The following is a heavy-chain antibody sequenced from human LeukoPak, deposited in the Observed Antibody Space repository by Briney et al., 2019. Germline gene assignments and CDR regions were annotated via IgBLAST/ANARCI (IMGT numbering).Heavy chain of an antibody. CDR2: ISYDGSNK. D-gene: IGHD3-22*01. V-gene: IGHV3-30*03. Sequence: PGGSLRLSCAASGFTFSSYGMHWVRQAPGKGLEWVAVISYDGSNKYYADSVKGRFTISRDNSKNTLYLQMNSLRAEDTAVYYCARDPVGVITTVYYFDCWGQGTLVTVSS. CDR3: ARDPVGVITTVYYFDC. J-gene: IGHJ4*02. CDR1: GFTFSSYG.